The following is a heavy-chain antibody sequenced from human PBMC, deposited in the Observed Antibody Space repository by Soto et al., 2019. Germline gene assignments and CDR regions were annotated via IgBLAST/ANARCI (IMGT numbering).Heavy chain of an antibody. V-gene: IGHV3-23*01. Sequence: PGGSLRLSCAASGFTLGSYAMSWVRQAPGKGLEWVSTIDKTGVSTYYADSVKGRFTISRDNSKQTLYLQMISLRAEDTAVYYCAKGGYNFGFLFDSWGQGTLVTAPQ. CDR3: AKGGYNFGFLFDS. D-gene: IGHD5-18*01. CDR1: GFTLGSYA. CDR2: IDKTGVST. J-gene: IGHJ4*02.